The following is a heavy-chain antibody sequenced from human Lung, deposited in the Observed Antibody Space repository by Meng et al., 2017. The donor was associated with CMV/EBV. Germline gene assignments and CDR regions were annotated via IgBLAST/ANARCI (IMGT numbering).Heavy chain of an antibody. CDR1: GFRFDYFG. J-gene: IGHJ6*02. CDR2: VDWNGGRT. D-gene: IGHD2-15*01. V-gene: IGHV3-20*04. CDR3: VSDRIAYGVHV. Sequence: GGSLSLSCDASGFRFDYFGMGWVRQAPGKGVEWIFGVDWNGGRTVYADSVKGRFNISRDNAEHSLYVQMNSMRDDDTAVYYCVSDRIAYGVHVWGQGTTVTVSS.